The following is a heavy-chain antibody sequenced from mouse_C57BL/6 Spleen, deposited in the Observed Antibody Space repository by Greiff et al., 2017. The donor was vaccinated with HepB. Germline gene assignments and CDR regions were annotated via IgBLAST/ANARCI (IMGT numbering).Heavy chain of an antibody. CDR2: ISDGGSYT. V-gene: IGHV5-4*03. CDR1: GFTFSSYA. D-gene: IGHD3-2*02. J-gene: IGHJ2*01. Sequence: EVKVEESGGGLVKPGGSLKLSCAASGFTFSSYAMSWVRQTPEKRLEWVATISDGGSYTYYPDNVKGRFTISRDNAKNNLYLQMSHLKSEDTAMYYCARKQLSPYYFDYWGQGTTLTVSS. CDR3: ARKQLSPYYFDY.